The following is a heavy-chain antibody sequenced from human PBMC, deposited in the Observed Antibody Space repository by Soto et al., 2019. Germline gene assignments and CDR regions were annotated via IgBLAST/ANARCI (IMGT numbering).Heavy chain of an antibody. CDR1: GYTFTGYY. J-gene: IGHJ6*01. V-gene: IGHV1-2*02. CDR3: ARVLSYDFXSGYLGAYYYYYYGMDV. D-gene: IGHD3-3*01. CDR2: INPNSGGT. Sequence: ASVKVSCKASGYTFTGYYMHWVRQAPGQGLEWMGWINPNSGGTNYAQKFQGRVTMTRDTSISTAYMELSRLRSDDTAVYYCARVLSYDFXSGYLGAYYYYYYGMDVWGQGTTVTVSS.